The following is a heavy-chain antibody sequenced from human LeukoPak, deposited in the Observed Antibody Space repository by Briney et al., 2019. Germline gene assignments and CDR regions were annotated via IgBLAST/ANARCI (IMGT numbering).Heavy chain of an antibody. CDR2: IYYSGST. J-gene: IGHJ4*02. CDR3: ARESSFLNGGDYFDY. V-gene: IGHV4-39*07. CDR1: GGSISSSSYY. D-gene: IGHD2/OR15-2a*01. Sequence: SETLSLTCTVSGGSISSSSYYWGWIRQPPGKGLEWIGSIYYSGSTYYNPSLKSRVTISVDTSKNQFSLKLSSVTAADTAVYYYARESSFLNGGDYFDYWGQGTLVTVSS.